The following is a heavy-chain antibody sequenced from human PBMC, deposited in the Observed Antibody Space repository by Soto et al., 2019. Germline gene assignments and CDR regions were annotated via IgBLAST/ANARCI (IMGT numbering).Heavy chain of an antibody. J-gene: IGHJ4*02. D-gene: IGHD4-17*01. CDR3: ERRYGVYFDS. V-gene: IGHV4-59*08. CDR1: DGWIGSYW. Sequence: SVGDGWIGSYWWSRIRQPPGKGLEWIGYIYYSGSTNYNPSLKSRVTISVDTSKNQFSLKLSSVTAADTAVYYCERRYGVYFDSWGQGTLVTVSS. CDR2: IYYSGST.